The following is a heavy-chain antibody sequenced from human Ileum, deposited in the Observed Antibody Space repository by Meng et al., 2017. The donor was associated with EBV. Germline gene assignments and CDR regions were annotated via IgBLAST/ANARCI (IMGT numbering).Heavy chain of an antibody. D-gene: IGHD6-19*01. J-gene: IGHJ5*02. CDR3: ARTRGSAGAGADP. V-gene: IGHV4-59*01. CDR2: IYYSGNA. Sequence: SGPVLWKPPETLSLTCTVSVGSLIGYYWSWIRQPPGKGLEWIGYIYYSGNANYNPSLKSRLRLSVDTSKNQFSLNLDSVTAADTAVYYCARTRGSAGAGADPWGQGTLVTVSS. CDR1: VGSLIGYY.